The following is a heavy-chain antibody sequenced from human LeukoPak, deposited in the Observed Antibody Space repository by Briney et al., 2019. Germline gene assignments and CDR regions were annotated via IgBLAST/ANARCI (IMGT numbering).Heavy chain of an antibody. D-gene: IGHD3-22*01. V-gene: IGHV4-4*02. CDR1: GGSISSSNW. CDR3: ARRSSITMIVVVITGDAFDI. Sequence: PSETLSLTCAVSGGSISSSNWWSWVRQPPGKGLEWTGEIYHSGSTNYNPSLKSRVTISVDKSKNQFSLKLSSVTAADTAVYYCARRSSITMIVVVITGDAFDIWGQGTMVTVSS. CDR2: IYHSGST. J-gene: IGHJ3*02.